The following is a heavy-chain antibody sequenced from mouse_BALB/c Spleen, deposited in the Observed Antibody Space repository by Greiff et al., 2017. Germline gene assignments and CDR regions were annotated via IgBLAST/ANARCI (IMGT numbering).Heavy chain of an antibody. J-gene: IGHJ4*01. CDR1: GYSITSGYY. V-gene: IGHV3-6*02. D-gene: IGHD3-1*01. CDR2: ISYDGSN. Sequence: EVKLMESGPGLVKPSQSLSLTCSVTGYSITSGYYWNWIRQFPGNKLEWMGYISYDGSNNYNPSLKNRISITRDTSKNQFFLKLNSVTTEDTATYYCARDLRLREDYYAMDYWGQGTSVTVSS. CDR3: ARDLRLREDYYAMDY.